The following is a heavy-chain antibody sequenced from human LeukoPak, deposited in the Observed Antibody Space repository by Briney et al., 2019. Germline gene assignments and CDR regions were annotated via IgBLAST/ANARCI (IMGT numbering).Heavy chain of an antibody. CDR3: ARGRLVVTAVEN. D-gene: IGHD2-21*02. Sequence: GGSLRLSCAASGFTFSRYVMHWFRQAPGKGREYVSVISSNGGSTYYANSVKGRFTMSRDNSKNTLYLQMGSLRTEDMAVYYCARGRLVVTAVENWGQGTLVTVSS. V-gene: IGHV3-64*01. CDR2: ISSNGGST. J-gene: IGHJ4*02. CDR1: GFTFSRYV.